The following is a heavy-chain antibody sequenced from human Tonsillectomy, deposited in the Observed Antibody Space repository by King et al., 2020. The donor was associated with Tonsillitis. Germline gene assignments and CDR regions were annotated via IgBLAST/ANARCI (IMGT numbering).Heavy chain of an antibody. Sequence: VQLVESGGALVQPGGSLRLSCAASGFTFGSYWMNWVRQAPGKGLEGVANRKQDGSEKNYVDSVKGRFTISRDNAKNSLYLQMNSLRAEDTAIYYCAKDSSGSLDYWGQGTLVTVSS. CDR3: AKDSSGSLDY. CDR1: GFTFGSYW. V-gene: IGHV3-7*01. J-gene: IGHJ4*02. D-gene: IGHD1-26*01. CDR2: RKQDGSEK.